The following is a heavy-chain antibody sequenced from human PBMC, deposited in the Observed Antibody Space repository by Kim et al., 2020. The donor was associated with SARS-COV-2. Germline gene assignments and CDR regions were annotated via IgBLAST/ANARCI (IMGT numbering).Heavy chain of an antibody. Sequence: GSTIYYADSVKGRFTISRDNAKNSRYLQMNSLRAEDTAVYYCASPYGMDVWGQGTTVTVSS. CDR3: ASPYGMDV. V-gene: IGHV3-11*01. CDR2: GSTI. J-gene: IGHJ6*02.